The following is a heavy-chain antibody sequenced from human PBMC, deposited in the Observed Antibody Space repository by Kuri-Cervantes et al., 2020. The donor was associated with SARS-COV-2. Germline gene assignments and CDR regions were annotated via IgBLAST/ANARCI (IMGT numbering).Heavy chain of an antibody. CDR3: ARVRAKVGGNVDY. D-gene: IGHD4-23*01. CDR2: IYYSGST. Sequence: SETLSLTCTVSGGSISSSSYYWGWIRQPPGKGLEWIGSIYYSGSTYYNPSLKSRVTISVDTSKNQFSLKLCSVTAADTAVYYCARVRAKVGGNVDYWGQGTLVTVSS. CDR1: GGSISSSSYY. V-gene: IGHV4-39*07. J-gene: IGHJ4*02.